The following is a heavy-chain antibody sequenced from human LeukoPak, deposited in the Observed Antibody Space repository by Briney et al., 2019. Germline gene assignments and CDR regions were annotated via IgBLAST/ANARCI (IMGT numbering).Heavy chain of an antibody. V-gene: IGHV1-69*13. CDR2: ILPITATS. CDR3: ARLEGFGELFNY. CDR1: GGTFSNYA. J-gene: IGHJ4*02. Sequence: SVKVSCKASGGTFSNYAISWVRQAPGQGLEWMGGILPITATSNYAQKFQGRVSFTADESTSTAYMELSSLRSDDTAVYYCARLEGFGELFNYWGQGTLVTVSS. D-gene: IGHD3-10*01.